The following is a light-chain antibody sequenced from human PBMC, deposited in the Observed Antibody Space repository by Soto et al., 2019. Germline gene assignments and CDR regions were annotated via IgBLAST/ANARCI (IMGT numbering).Light chain of an antibody. CDR1: QSISNR. CDR2: DAS. Sequence: DIQMTQSPSTLSASVGDRVTITCRASQSISNRVAWYQQKPGKAPKVLIYDASSLESGVPSRFSGSGSGTEFILTISSLQPYDFASYCCQHYGGMWTFGQGTKVEMK. CDR3: QHYGGMWT. V-gene: IGKV1-5*01. J-gene: IGKJ1*01.